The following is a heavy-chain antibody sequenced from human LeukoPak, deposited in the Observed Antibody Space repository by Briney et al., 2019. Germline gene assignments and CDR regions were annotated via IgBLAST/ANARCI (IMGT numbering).Heavy chain of an antibody. Sequence: GGSLRLSCAASAGFTFSDYWMNWVRQAPGKGLEWVAIISQDGREKIYVDSVKGRFPISRDNAKSSLYLQINSLRAEDTAVYYCVGGIGWQPDYWGQGTLVTVSS. CDR1: AGFTFSDYW. D-gene: IGHD6-19*01. V-gene: IGHV3-7*03. CDR2: ISQDGREK. CDR3: VGGIGWQPDY. J-gene: IGHJ4*02.